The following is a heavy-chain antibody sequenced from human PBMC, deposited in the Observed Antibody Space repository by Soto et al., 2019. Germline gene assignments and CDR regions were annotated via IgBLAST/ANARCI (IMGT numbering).Heavy chain of an antibody. J-gene: IGHJ6*02. V-gene: IGHV4-31*01. CDR2: IYYTGSA. D-gene: IGHD6-6*01. Sequence: QVQLRESGPGLVQPSQTLSLTCTVSGGSISSGGYYWTWIRQHPGKGLAWIGYIYYTGSAYYNLSLITLPALAIDTSRSPFSVKLSSVTPADTAVYYWARPYLGSSRGLDVWGQGTTVTVSS. CDR1: GGSISSGGYY. CDR3: ARPYLGSSRGLDV.